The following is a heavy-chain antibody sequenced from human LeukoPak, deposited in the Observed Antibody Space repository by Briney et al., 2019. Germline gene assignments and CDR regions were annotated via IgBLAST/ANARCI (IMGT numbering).Heavy chain of an antibody. Sequence: SETLSLTCTVSGGSISSSSYYWGWIRQPPGKGLEWIGSIYYSGSTYYNPSLKSRVTISVDTSKNQFSLKLNSVTAADTAVYYCARSYDSSGYYLDYWGQGTLVTVSS. J-gene: IGHJ4*02. CDR1: GGSISSSSYY. CDR2: IYYSGST. V-gene: IGHV4-39*01. D-gene: IGHD3-22*01. CDR3: ARSYDSSGYYLDY.